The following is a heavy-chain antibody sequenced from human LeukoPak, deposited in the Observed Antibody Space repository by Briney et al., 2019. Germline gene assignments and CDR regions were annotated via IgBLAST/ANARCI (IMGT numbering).Heavy chain of an antibody. CDR2: SRRKSMSYTT. D-gene: IGHD4-23*01. Sequence: GGSLRLSCTASGLTLSDHIIDWVRQAPGKGLEWVGRSRRKSMSYTTEYAASVKGRFTLSRDDSQNSLHLQMNSLETEDTAVYFCTRDGRQSGNTAFDIWGQGTMVTVSS. V-gene: IGHV3-72*01. J-gene: IGHJ3*02. CDR3: TRDGRQSGNTAFDI. CDR1: GLTLSDHI.